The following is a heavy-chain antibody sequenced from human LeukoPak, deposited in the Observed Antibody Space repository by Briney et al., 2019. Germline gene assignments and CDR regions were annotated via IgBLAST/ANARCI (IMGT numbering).Heavy chain of an antibody. CDR3: ARDSKYYDFWSGYSPLDY. V-gene: IGHV3-9*01. CDR1: GFTFDDYA. J-gene: IGHJ4*02. CDR2: ISWNSGSI. Sequence: PGRPLRLSCAASGFTFDDYAMHWVRQAPGKGLEWVSGISWNSGSIGYADSVKGRFTISRDNAKNSLYLQMNSLRAGDTALYYCARDSKYYDFWSGYSPLDYWGQGTLVTASS. D-gene: IGHD3-3*01.